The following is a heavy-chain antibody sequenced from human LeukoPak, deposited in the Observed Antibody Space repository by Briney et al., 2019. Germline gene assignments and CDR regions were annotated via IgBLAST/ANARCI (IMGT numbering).Heavy chain of an antibody. Sequence: ASVKVSCKASGYTITGYYMHWVRQAPGQGLEWMGWINPNSGGTNYAQKFQGRVTMTRDTSISTAYMELSRLRSDDTAVYYCARDRFVVVTAVYYGMDVWGQGTTVTVSS. D-gene: IGHD2-21*02. CDR1: GYTITGYY. CDR2: INPNSGGT. CDR3: ARDRFVVVTAVYYGMDV. J-gene: IGHJ6*02. V-gene: IGHV1-2*02.